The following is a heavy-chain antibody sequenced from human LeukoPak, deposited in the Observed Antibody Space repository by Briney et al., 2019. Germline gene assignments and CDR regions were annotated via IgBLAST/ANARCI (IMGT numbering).Heavy chain of an antibody. CDR1: GYTFTSYY. V-gene: IGHV1-46*01. Sequence: ASVKVSCKASGYTFTSYYMHWVRQAPGQGLEWMGIINPSGGSTSYAQKFQGRVTMTRDTSTRTVYMELSSLRSEDTAVYYCARGNRLIAAAGTTYGYWGQGTLVTVSS. J-gene: IGHJ4*02. D-gene: IGHD6-13*01. CDR3: ARGNRLIAAAGTTYGY. CDR2: INPSGGST.